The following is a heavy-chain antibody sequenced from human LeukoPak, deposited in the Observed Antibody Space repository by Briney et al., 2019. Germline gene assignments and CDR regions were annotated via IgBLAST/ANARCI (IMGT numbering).Heavy chain of an antibody. CDR1: GFTFSSYA. CDR2: ISGSGGST. D-gene: IGHD2-2*01. CDR3: AKDDPTYCSSTSCLTGTVDY. Sequence: GGSLRLSCAASGFTFSSYAMSWVRQAPGKGLEWVSAISGSGGSTYYADSVKGRFTISRDNSKNTLYLQMNSLRAEDTAVYYCAKDDPTYCSSTSCLTGTVDYWGQGTLVTVSS. V-gene: IGHV3-23*01. J-gene: IGHJ4*02.